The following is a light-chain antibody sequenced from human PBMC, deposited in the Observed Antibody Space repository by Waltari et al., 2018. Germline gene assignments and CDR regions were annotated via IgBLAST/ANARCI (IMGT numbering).Light chain of an antibody. Sequence: QSVLTQPPSVSGAPGQRVTISRTGSSPHIGTGYDVHWYQQLPGTAPKLLIYGNSNRPSGVPDRFSGSKSGTSASLAITGLQAEDEADYYCQSYDSSLSGSVFGGGTKLTVL. CDR2: GNS. CDR1: SPHIGTGYD. CDR3: QSYDSSLSGSV. J-gene: IGLJ2*01. V-gene: IGLV1-40*01.